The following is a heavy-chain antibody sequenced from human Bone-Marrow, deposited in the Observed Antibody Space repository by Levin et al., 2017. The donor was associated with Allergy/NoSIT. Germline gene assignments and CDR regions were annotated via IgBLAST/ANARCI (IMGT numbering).Heavy chain of an antibody. CDR3: ARHGQSYQLLLGPYYYYYGMDG. Sequence: SVKVSCKASGGTFSSYAISWVRQAPGQGLEWMGGIIPIFGTANYAQKFQGRVTITADKSTSTAYMELSSLRSEDTAVYYCARHGQSYQLLLGPYYYYYGMDGWGQGTTVTVSS. CDR1: GGTFSSYA. CDR2: IIPIFGTA. D-gene: IGHD2-2*01. J-gene: IGHJ6*02. V-gene: IGHV1-69*06.